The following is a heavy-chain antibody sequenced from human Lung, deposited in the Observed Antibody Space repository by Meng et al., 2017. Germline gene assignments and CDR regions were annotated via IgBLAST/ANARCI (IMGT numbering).Heavy chain of an antibody. CDR3: ARLRANENDY. D-gene: IGHD1-1*01. J-gene: IGHJ4*02. V-gene: IGHV1-18*04. Sequence: QLVQSGAEVKKPGASVKVSCKPSGYNFPDYYIHWVRQAPGQGLEWMGWISAYNGNTNYAQKLQGRVTMTTDTSTSTAYMELRSLRSDDTAVYYCARLRANENDYWGQGTLVTVSS. CDR1: GYNFPDYY. CDR2: ISAYNGNT.